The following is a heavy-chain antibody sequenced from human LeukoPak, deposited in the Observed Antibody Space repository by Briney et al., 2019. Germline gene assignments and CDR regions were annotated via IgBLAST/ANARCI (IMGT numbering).Heavy chain of an antibody. D-gene: IGHD1-26*01. J-gene: IGHJ3*02. V-gene: IGHV1-8*03. CDR2: MNPNSGNT. CDR3: ARSGTHTGDAFDI. CDR1: GYTFTSYD. Sequence: ASVKVSCKASGYTFTSYDINWVRQATGQGLEWMGWMNPNSGNTGYAQKFQGRVTITRNTSISTAYMELSSLRSEDTAVYYCARSGTHTGDAFDIWGQGTMVTVSS.